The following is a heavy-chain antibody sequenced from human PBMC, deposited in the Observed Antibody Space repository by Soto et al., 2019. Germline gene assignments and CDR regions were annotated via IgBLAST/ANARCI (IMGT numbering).Heavy chain of an antibody. Sequence: SETLSLTCTVSRHSFTDYYWNWIRQPPGKGLEWIGYISYSGRTNYNPSLKSRVTISLGTSKKQFFLRLGSVSAADTAVYYCARVRAPSSSWFWFDPWGQGTLVTVS. CDR1: RHSFTDYY. D-gene: IGHD6-13*01. CDR3: ARVRAPSSSWFWFDP. J-gene: IGHJ5*02. CDR2: ISYSGRT. V-gene: IGHV4-59*13.